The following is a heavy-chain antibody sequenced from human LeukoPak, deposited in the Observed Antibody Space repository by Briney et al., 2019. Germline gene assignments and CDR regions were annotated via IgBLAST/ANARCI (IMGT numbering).Heavy chain of an antibody. V-gene: IGHV1-2*02. CDR2: INPNSGGT. Sequence: ASVKVSCTASGYTFTAYYIHWVRQAPGQGLEWMGWINPNSGGTNSAQKFQGRVTMTRDTSISTAYMELPRLRSDDTAVYYCARGIYNDYWGQGTLVTVSS. CDR1: GYTFTAYY. J-gene: IGHJ4*02. CDR3: ARGIYNDY. D-gene: IGHD3-10*01.